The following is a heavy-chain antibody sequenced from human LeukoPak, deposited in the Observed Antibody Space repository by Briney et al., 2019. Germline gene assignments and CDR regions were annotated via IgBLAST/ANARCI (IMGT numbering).Heavy chain of an antibody. D-gene: IGHD2-2*01. J-gene: IGHJ4*02. Sequence: GGSLRLSCAASGLTFSSYSMTWVRQAPGKGLEWVSSISIISSYIYYADSVKGRCTISRDNAKNSLYLQMNSLRAEDTAVYYCARDSCSSTSCYYYWGQGTLVTVSS. CDR2: ISIISSYI. CDR1: GLTFSSYS. V-gene: IGHV3-21*01. CDR3: ARDSCSSTSCYYY.